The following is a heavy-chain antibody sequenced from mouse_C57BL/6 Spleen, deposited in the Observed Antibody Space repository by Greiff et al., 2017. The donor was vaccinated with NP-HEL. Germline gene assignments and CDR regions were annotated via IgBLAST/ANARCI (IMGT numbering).Heavy chain of an antibody. CDR2: IYPGSGNT. CDR3: AREEEYGNPFAY. Sequence: QVQLQQSGAELVRPGASVKLSCKASGYTFTDYYINWVKQRPGQGLEWIARIYPGSGNTYYNEKFKGKATLTAEKSSSTAYMQLSSLTSEDSAVYFCAREEEYGNPFAYWGQGTLVTVSA. CDR1: GYTFTDYY. V-gene: IGHV1-76*01. J-gene: IGHJ3*01. D-gene: IGHD2-10*02.